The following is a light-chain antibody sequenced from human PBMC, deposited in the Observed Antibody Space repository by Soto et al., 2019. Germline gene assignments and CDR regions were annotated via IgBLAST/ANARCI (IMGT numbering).Light chain of an antibody. J-gene: IGLJ2*01. V-gene: IGLV4-69*01. Sequence: QTVVTQSPSASASLGASVKLTCTLSSGHSNSAIAWRQQQPEKGPRYVMKLNSDGSHYKGDGIPDRFSASSSGAERYLIISSLQSEDEADHYCQTWGTGTVLFAGGTKLTVL. CDR3: QTWGTGTVL. CDR1: SGHSNSA. CDR2: LNSDGSH.